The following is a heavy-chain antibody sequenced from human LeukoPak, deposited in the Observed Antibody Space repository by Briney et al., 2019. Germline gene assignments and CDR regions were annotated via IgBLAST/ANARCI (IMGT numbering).Heavy chain of an antibody. V-gene: IGHV1-18*01. CDR3: ARDSPLGYCSSTSCYGHY. CDR2: ISAYNGNT. CDR1: GYTFTSYG. D-gene: IGHD2-2*01. J-gene: IGHJ4*02. Sequence: ASVKVSCKASGYTFTSYGISWVRQAPGQGLEWIGWISAYNGNTNYAQKLQGRVTMTTDTSTSTAYMELRSLRSDDTAVYYCARDSPLGYCSSTSCYGHYWGQGTLVTVSS.